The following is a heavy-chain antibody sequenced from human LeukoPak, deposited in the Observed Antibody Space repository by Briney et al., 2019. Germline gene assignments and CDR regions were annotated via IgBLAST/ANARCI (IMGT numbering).Heavy chain of an antibody. CDR2: INHSGST. D-gene: IGHD3-9*01. V-gene: IGHV4-34*01. J-gene: IGHJ4*02. CDR3: AREVAVTGYSNDY. Sequence: SETLSLTCTVSGGSLSSYYWSWIRQPPGKGLEWIGEINHSGSTNYNPSLKSRVTISVDTSKNQFSLKLSSVTAADTAVYYCAREVAVTGYSNDYWGQGTLVTVSS. CDR1: GGSLSSYY.